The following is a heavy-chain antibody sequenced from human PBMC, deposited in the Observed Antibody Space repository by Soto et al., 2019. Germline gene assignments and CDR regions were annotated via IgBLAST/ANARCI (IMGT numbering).Heavy chain of an antibody. CDR2: FYSSGSI. Sequence: TLSLTCGASGGPVSAAGYSWSLIRQPPGGGLEWIGSFYSSGSIIYNPYLKSRVSISGDTSRNQYSMTLRSVTAADPALHSCARMYSIGSAWFHPGAQGTLATVHS. CDR3: ARMYSIGSAWFHP. CDR1: GGPVSAAGYS. J-gene: IGHJ5*02. V-gene: IGHV4-30-2*03. D-gene: IGHD3-22*01.